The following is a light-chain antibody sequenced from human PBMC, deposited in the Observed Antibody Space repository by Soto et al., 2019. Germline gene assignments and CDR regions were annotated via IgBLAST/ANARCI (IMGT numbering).Light chain of an antibody. CDR1: SSDVGGYNY. J-gene: IGLJ3*02. V-gene: IGLV2-14*01. Sequence: QSALTQPASVSGSPGQSITISCTGTSSDVGGYNYVSWYQQHPGKAPKLMIYEVSNRPSGVSNRFSGSKSGNTASLTISGLQPEDEADYYCTSYAGSNIWVFGGGTQLTVL. CDR3: TSYAGSNIWV. CDR2: EVS.